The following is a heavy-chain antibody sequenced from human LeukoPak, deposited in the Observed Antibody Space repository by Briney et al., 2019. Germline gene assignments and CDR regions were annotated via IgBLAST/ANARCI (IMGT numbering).Heavy chain of an antibody. CDR3: AKDSLADIDY. CDR1: GFIFSTYG. V-gene: IGHV3-30*02. D-gene: IGHD3-16*01. J-gene: IGHJ4*02. Sequence: GGSLRLSCAASGFIFSTYGMYWVRQAPGKGLEWVAFIRHDGSIKNYADSVKGRSTIFRDNSKNTLYLQMNSLRAEDTAVYYCAKDSLADIDYWGQGTLVTVSS. CDR2: IRHDGSIK.